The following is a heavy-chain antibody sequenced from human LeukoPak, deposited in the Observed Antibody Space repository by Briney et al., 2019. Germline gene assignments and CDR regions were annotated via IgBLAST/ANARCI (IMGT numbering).Heavy chain of an antibody. CDR2: IRGSGGTI. V-gene: IGHV3-11*01. Sequence: PGGSLRLSCAASGFTFSDYYMSWIRQAPGKGLEWVSYIRGSGGTIYYADSVKGRFTISRDNARNSLYLQMNSLRAEDTAVYYCAKWSRTVDYWGQGTLVTVSS. J-gene: IGHJ4*02. CDR1: GFTFSDYY. D-gene: IGHD2-8*01. CDR3: AKWSRTVDY.